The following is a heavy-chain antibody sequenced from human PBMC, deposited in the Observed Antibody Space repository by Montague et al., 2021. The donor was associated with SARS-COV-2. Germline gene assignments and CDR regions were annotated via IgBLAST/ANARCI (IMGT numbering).Heavy chain of an antibody. CDR3: ARSAWGGYRDAFDI. D-gene: IGHD3-16*02. J-gene: IGHJ3*02. CDR2: ISYDGSNK. CDR1: GFTFSSYA. V-gene: IGHV3-30-3*01. Sequence: SLSLSCAASGFTFSSYAMHWVRQAPGKGLEWVAVISYDGSNKYYXDSVKGRFTISRDNSKNTLYLQMNSLRAEDTAVYYCARSAWGGYRDAFDIWGQGTMVTVSS.